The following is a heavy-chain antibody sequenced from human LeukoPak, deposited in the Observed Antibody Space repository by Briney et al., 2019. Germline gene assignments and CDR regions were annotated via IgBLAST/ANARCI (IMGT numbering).Heavy chain of an antibody. CDR1: GYTFTGYY. D-gene: IGHD3-22*01. V-gene: IGHV1-2*02. Sequence: ASVKVSCKASGYTFTGYYMHWVRQAPGQGLEWMGWINPNSGGTNYAQKFQGRVTMTRDTSISTAYMELSRLRSDDTAVYYCARSSDSSGYYRELFWDIWGQGKMVTVSS. J-gene: IGHJ3*02. CDR2: INPNSGGT. CDR3: ARSSDSSGYYRELFWDI.